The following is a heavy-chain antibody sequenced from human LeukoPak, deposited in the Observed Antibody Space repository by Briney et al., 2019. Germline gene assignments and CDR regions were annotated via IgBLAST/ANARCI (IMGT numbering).Heavy chain of an antibody. D-gene: IGHD2-2*01. V-gene: IGHV4-4*07. CDR1: GGSISNYF. J-gene: IGHJ6*03. CDR3: AREVPASPPNYYYYMDV. CDR2: IYSSGST. Sequence: TSETLSLTCTVSGGSISNYFCSWIRQPAGKGLEWIGRIYSSGSTDYKPSLKSRVTISVDKSKSQFSLKLSSVTAADTAVYYCAREVPASPPNYYYYMDVWGKGTTVTVSS.